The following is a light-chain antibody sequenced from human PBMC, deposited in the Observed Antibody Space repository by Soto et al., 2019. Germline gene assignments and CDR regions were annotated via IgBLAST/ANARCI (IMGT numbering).Light chain of an antibody. CDR1: SNDVGGYNY. Sequence: QSALTQPASLSGSPGQSITISCTGTSNDVGGYNYVSWYQHHPGKAPKLMIFEVSYRPSGVSNRFSGSKSGNTASLTISGLQAEDEADYYCISYTSSGTLWVFGGGTKLTVL. J-gene: IGLJ3*02. V-gene: IGLV2-14*01. CDR3: ISYTSSGTLWV. CDR2: EVS.